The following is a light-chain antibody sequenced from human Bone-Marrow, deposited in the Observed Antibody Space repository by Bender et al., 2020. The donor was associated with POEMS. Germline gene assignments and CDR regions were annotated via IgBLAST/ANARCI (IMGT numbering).Light chain of an antibody. CDR3: CSYAGSNTYF. V-gene: IGLV3-1*01. Sequence: TQTPSVSVSPGQTATVTCSGDLLVNKYASWYQLKPGRSPVLVIYQNRRRPSGIPERFSGSKSVKTATLTISGTQTLDEADYFCCSYAGSNTYFFGTGTKVTVL. CDR1: LLVNKY. CDR2: QNR. J-gene: IGLJ1*01.